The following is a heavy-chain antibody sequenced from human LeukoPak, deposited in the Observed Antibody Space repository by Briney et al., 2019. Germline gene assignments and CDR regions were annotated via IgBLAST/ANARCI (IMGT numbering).Heavy chain of an antibody. Sequence: TLSLTCTVSGGSISSGGYYWSWIRQHPVKGLEWIGYIYYSGSTYYNPSLKSRVTISVDTSKNQFSLKLSSVTAADTAVYYCARDNNDSRGYYFQSWGQGTLVTVSS. CDR2: IYYSGST. CDR1: GGSISSGGYY. V-gene: IGHV4-31*03. J-gene: IGHJ5*02. D-gene: IGHD3-22*01. CDR3: ARDNNDSRGYYFQS.